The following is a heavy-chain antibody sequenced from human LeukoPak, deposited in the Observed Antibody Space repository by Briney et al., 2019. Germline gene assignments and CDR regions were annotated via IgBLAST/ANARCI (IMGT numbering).Heavy chain of an antibody. CDR1: GYTFTSYA. V-gene: IGHV7-4-1*02. CDR3: ARDGDSGYDCLFDY. D-gene: IGHD5-12*01. Sequence: ASVKVTCKASGYTFTSYAMNWVRQAPGQGLEWMGWINTNTGNPTYAQGFTGRFVFSLDTSVSTAYLQISSLKAEDTAVYYCARDGDSGYDCLFDYWGQGTLVTVCS. CDR2: INTNTGNP. J-gene: IGHJ4*02.